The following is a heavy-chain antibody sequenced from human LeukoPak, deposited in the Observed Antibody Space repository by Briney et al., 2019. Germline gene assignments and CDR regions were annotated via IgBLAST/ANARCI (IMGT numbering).Heavy chain of an antibody. J-gene: IGHJ5*02. Sequence: ASVTVSCKASGYTFTDYYIHWVRQAPGQGLEWMGWINPNSHGINYAQKFQGRVTMTRDTSISTAYMELSRLRSDDTAVYYCARVKALGIVGSTTVLDPWGQGTLVTVSS. V-gene: IGHV1-2*02. CDR2: INPNSHGI. D-gene: IGHD1-26*01. CDR3: ARVKALGIVGSTTVLDP. CDR1: GYTFTDYY.